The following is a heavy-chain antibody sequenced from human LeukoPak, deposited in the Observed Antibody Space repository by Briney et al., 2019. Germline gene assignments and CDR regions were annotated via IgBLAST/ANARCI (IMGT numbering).Heavy chain of an antibody. CDR1: GGSISSYY. Sequence: SETLSLTCTVSGGSISSYYWSWTRQPPGKGLEWIAYISDIGSINYNPSLKSRITISLDTSKNQFSLKLSSVTAADTAVYYCAGHHPRNTVDFWGQGTLVTVSS. D-gene: IGHD2/OR15-2a*01. CDR2: ISDIGSI. CDR3: AGHHPRNTVDF. J-gene: IGHJ4*02. V-gene: IGHV4-59*08.